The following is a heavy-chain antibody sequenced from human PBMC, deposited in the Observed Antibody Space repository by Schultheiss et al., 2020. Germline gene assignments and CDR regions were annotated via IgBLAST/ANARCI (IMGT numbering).Heavy chain of an antibody. CDR1: RGSFTGYF. Sequence: SETLSLTCAVYRGSFTGYFWSWIRQTPGKGLEWIGEIDHSDTSNYNPSLKSRVTISVDTSKNQFSLKLSSVTAADTAVYYCARWTAAGYFQHWGQGTLVTVSS. V-gene: IGHV4-34*01. D-gene: IGHD6-13*01. CDR2: IDHSDTS. CDR3: ARWTAAGYFQH. J-gene: IGHJ1*01.